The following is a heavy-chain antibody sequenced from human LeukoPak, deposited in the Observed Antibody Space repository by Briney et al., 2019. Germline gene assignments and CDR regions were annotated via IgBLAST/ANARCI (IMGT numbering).Heavy chain of an antibody. J-gene: IGHJ4*02. Sequence: SETLSLTCTVSGGSISSYYWSWLRQPPGKGLEWIGYIYYSGSTNYNPSLKSRVTISVDTSKNQFSLKLSSVTAADTAVYYCARQGPPYYDILTGYYPIDYWGQGTLVTVSS. CDR3: ARQGPPYYDILTGYYPIDY. CDR1: GGSISSYY. D-gene: IGHD3-9*01. CDR2: IYYSGST. V-gene: IGHV4-59*08.